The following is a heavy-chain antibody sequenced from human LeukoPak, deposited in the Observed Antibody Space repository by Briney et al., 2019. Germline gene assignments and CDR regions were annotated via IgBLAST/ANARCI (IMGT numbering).Heavy chain of an antibody. CDR3: ARVGYSYGQFDY. D-gene: IGHD5-18*01. J-gene: IGHJ4*02. V-gene: IGHV3-21*01. Sequence: GGSLRLSCAASGFTSIGFSMNWVRQGPGKGLEWASSISSGQNYIYYADSVKGRFAISRDNAKNSLFLQMNTLRAEDTAVYYCARVGYSYGQFDYWGQGTLVTVSS. CDR1: GFTSIGFS. CDR2: ISSGQNYI.